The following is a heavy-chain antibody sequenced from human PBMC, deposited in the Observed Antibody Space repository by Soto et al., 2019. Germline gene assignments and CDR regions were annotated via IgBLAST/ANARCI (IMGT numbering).Heavy chain of an antibody. D-gene: IGHD5-18*01. CDR3: ARDDGGYSYGRRQYNFDS. Sequence: GRSLRLSCAASGFTVSSNYMSWVRQAPGKGLEWVSVIYSGGSTYYADSVKGRFTISRDHSKNTLYLQMNSLRAEDTAVYYCARDDGGYSYGRRQYNFDSPGQGTLVPLSS. J-gene: IGHJ4*02. CDR1: GFTVSSNY. CDR2: IYSGGST. V-gene: IGHV3-53*01.